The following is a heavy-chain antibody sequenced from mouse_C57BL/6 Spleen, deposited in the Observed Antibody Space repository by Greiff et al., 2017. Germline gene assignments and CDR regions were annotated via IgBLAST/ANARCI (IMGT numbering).Heavy chain of an antibody. CDR1: GYAFTNYL. V-gene: IGHV1-54*01. J-gene: IGHJ2*01. CDR3: ARSRYYGSRGDY. D-gene: IGHD1-1*01. CDR2: INPGSGGT. Sequence: LVESGAELVRPGTSVKVSCKASGYAFTNYLIEWVKQRPGQGLEWIGVINPGSGGTNYNEKFKGKATLTADKSSSTAYMQLSSLTSEDSAVYFCARSRYYGSRGDYWGQGTTLTVSS.